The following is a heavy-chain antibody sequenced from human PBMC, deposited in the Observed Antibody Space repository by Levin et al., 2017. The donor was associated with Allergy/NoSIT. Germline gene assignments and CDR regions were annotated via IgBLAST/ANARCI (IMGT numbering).Heavy chain of an antibody. Sequence: QSGGSLRLSCAASGFTFSTYLMHWVRQAPGKGLVWVSRISTDGSGTSYADSVKGRFTISRDNAKNTLFLQMNSLRAEDTAVYYCTREPRFTMVRGVINPGEYYFDYWGQGTVVTVSS. CDR2: ISTDGSGT. D-gene: IGHD3-10*01. CDR3: TREPRFTMVRGVINPGEYYFDY. CDR1: GFTFSTYL. J-gene: IGHJ4*02. V-gene: IGHV3-74*01.